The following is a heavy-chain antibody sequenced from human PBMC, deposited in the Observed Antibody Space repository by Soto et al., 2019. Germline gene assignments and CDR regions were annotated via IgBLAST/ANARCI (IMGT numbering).Heavy chain of an antibody. V-gene: IGHV1-69*18. CDR1: GGPFSSYA. CDR3: ARVVWTTVPASCYYGIDV. J-gene: IGHJ6*02. Sequence: QVQLVQSGAAVKKPGSSLTVSFKASGGPFSSYAISWVRQAPGQGLEWRGRILPFIGTANYAQKFQGRVTSPADASTSTAYMDMTSLRSEDTAGYDWARVVWTTVPASCYYGIDVWGQGTPVTVSS. D-gene: IGHD4-4*01. CDR2: ILPFIGTA.